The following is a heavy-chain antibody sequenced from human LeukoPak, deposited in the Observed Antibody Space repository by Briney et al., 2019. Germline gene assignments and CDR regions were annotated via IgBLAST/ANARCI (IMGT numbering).Heavy chain of an antibody. Sequence: GRSLRLSCAASGFTFSSYWMSWVRQAPGKGLEWVANIKQDGSEKYYVDSVKGRFTISRDNAKNSLYLQMNSLRAEDTAVYYCARGVGGYCSSTSCSFAGAFDIWGQGTMVTVSS. CDR2: IKQDGSEK. V-gene: IGHV3-7*01. J-gene: IGHJ3*02. CDR3: ARGVGGYCSSTSCSFAGAFDI. CDR1: GFTFSSYW. D-gene: IGHD2-2*01.